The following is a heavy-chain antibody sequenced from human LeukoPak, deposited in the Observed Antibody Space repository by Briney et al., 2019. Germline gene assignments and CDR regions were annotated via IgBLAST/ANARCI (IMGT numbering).Heavy chain of an antibody. Sequence: GGSLRLSCAASEFTFSRYWMNWVRQAPGKGLEWVSYISSSGSTIYYADSVKGRFTISRDNAKNSLYLQMNSLRAEDTAVYYCASSSGSYYGGFDYWGQGTLVTVSS. CDR2: ISSSGSTI. J-gene: IGHJ4*02. CDR1: EFTFSRYW. D-gene: IGHD1-26*01. V-gene: IGHV3-48*03. CDR3: ASSSGSYYGGFDY.